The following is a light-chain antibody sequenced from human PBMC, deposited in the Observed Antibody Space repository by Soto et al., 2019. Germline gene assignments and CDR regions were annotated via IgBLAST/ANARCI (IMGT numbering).Light chain of an antibody. Sequence: ETVLTHSPGTLSLSPGERATLSCRASQSVSNNYLAFYQQKPGQAPRLLIYGASNRATGIPDRLSGSGSGTDFTLTISRLEPEDSAVYYCQQYGTSGTFGQGTKVDIK. CDR1: QSVSNNY. CDR3: QQYGTSGT. CDR2: GAS. V-gene: IGKV3-20*01. J-gene: IGKJ1*01.